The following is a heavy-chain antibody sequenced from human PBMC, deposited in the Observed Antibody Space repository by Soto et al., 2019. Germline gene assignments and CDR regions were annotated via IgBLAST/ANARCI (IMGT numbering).Heavy chain of an antibody. V-gene: IGHV3-9*01. CDR1: GFTFDDYA. CDR2: ISWNSGSI. CDR3: AKDTRSIAAAGIFDY. J-gene: IGHJ4*02. Sequence: PVGSLRLSCAASGFTFDDYAMHWVRQAPGKGLEWVSGISWNSGSIGYADSVKGRFTISRDNAKNSLYLQMNSLRAEDTALYYCAKDTRSIAAAGIFDYWGQGTLVTVSS. D-gene: IGHD6-13*01.